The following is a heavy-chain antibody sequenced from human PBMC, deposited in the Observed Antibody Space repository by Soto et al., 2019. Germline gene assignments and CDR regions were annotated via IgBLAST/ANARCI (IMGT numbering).Heavy chain of an antibody. CDR3: AAPLWSKYNYDY. Sequence: ASVKVSCKVSGYTLTDLSMHWVRQAPGKGLEWMGGFDPEDGETIHAQKFQGRVTMTEDTSTETAYMELSSLRSEDTAVYYCAAPLWSKYNYDYLGQGTLVTVSS. CDR1: GYTLTDLS. V-gene: IGHV1-24*01. D-gene: IGHD3-10*01. CDR2: FDPEDGET. J-gene: IGHJ4*02.